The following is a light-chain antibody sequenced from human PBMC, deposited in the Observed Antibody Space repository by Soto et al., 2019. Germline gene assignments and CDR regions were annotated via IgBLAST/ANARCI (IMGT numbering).Light chain of an antibody. CDR1: ESVDIN. Sequence: ENVLTQSPGTLSLSPGERATLSCRASESVDINLAWYQQKPGQAPRLLIYGASTRATDMPGTFSGRGSGTEFTLTISSLQSEDFAVYYCQQYNNWPQTFGQGTKVDIK. J-gene: IGKJ1*01. CDR3: QQYNNWPQT. CDR2: GAS. V-gene: IGKV3-15*01.